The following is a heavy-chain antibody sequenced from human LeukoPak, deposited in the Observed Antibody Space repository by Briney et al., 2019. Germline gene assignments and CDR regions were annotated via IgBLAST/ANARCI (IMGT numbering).Heavy chain of an antibody. V-gene: IGHV4-61*08. J-gene: IGHJ4*02. CDR2: IYYSGST. CDR3: ARLRRREYYFDY. Sequence: SQTLSLTCTVSGGSISSGGYYWSWIRQHPGTGLEWIGYIYYSGSTNYNPSLKSRVAISVDTSKNQFSLKLSSVTAADTAVYYCARLRRREYYFDYWGQGTLVTVSS. CDR1: GGSISSGGYY. D-gene: IGHD3-10*01.